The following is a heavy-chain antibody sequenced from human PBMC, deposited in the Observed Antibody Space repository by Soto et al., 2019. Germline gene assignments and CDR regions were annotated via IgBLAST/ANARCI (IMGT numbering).Heavy chain of an antibody. J-gene: IGHJ6*03. CDR1: GFTFSSYN. D-gene: IGHD4-17*01. CDR3: AGGGINYGDYCSMDV. V-gene: IGHV3-21*01. Sequence: EVQLVESGGGLVKPGGSLRLSCAASGFTFSSYNMNWVRQAPGKGLEWVSSISSSSTYIYYADSVKGRFTISRDNAKDSLYLQMNSLRAEDTAVYYCAGGGINYGDYCSMDVWGKGTPVTVSS. CDR2: ISSSSTYI.